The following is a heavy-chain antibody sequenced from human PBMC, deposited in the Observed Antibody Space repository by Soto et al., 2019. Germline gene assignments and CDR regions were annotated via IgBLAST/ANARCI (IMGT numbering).Heavy chain of an antibody. J-gene: IGHJ4*02. D-gene: IGHD6-6*01. CDR2: ITDDGGST. V-gene: IGHV3-23*01. Sequence: EVQLLESGGGLVQPGGSLRLSCAASGFSFSSYAMSWVRQAPGKGLEWVSAITDDGGSTYHADSVKGRFTISRDNSKNTLYLEMNSLRADDTALYYCAKGSRSSRPYYFDYWGQGTLVTVSS. CDR3: AKGSRSSRPYYFDY. CDR1: GFSFSSYA.